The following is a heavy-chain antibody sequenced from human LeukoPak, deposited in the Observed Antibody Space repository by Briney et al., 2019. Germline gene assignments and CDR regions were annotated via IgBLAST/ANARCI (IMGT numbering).Heavy chain of an antibody. J-gene: IGHJ4*02. V-gene: IGHV4-39*01. CDR3: ARQTGSGLFILP. CDR2: IYYSGNT. D-gene: IGHD3/OR15-3a*01. Sequence: PSETLSLTCTVSGVSISSSNSYWGWIRQPPGKGLAWIGSIYYSGNTYYTASPKSQVSISIDTSKNQFSLRLTSVTAADTSLYDCARQTGSGLFILPGGQGTLVTVSS. CDR1: GVSISSSNSY.